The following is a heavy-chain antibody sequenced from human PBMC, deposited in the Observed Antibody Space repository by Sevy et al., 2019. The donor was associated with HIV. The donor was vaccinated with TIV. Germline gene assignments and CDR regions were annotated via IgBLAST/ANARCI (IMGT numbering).Heavy chain of an antibody. CDR3: ARGTPPYYYYYGMDV. J-gene: IGHJ6*02. CDR2: ISYDGSNK. V-gene: IGHV3-30-3*01. CDR1: GFTFSSYA. Sequence: GGSLRLSCAASGFTFSSYAMHWVRQAPGKGLEWVAVISYDGSNKYYADSVKGRFTISRDNSKNTLYLQMNSLRAEDTAVYYCARGTPPYYYYYGMDVWGQWTTVTVSS. D-gene: IGHD2-15*01.